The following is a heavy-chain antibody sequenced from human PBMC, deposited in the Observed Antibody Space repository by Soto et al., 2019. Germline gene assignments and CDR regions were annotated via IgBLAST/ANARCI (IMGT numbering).Heavy chain of an antibody. CDR2: INHSGST. V-gene: IGHV4-34*01. CDR3: ARGRGIAVARRWCDP. J-gene: IGHJ5*02. CDR1: GGSFSGYY. Sequence: QVQLQQWGAGLLKPSETLSLTCAVYGGSFSGYYWSWIRQPPGKGLEWIGEINHSGSTNYNPSLKSRVTISVDPSKNQFSLKLSSVTAADTAVYYCARGRGIAVARRWCDPWGQGTLVTVSS. D-gene: IGHD6-19*01.